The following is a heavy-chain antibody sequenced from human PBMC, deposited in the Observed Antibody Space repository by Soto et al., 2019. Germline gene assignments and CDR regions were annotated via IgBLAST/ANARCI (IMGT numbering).Heavy chain of an antibody. CDR3: ARGVRRPSRWYADD. D-gene: IGHD6-13*01. CDR2: IHDSGST. Sequence: PSETLSLTCAVYGESFSGYYWSWIRQPPGKGLEWIGEIHDSGSTNYNPSPKSRLIISVDTSRNQFSLKLSSVTAADTAVYYCARGVRRPSRWYADDWGQGTLGTVS. J-gene: IGHJ4*02. V-gene: IGHV4-34*01. CDR1: GESFSGYY.